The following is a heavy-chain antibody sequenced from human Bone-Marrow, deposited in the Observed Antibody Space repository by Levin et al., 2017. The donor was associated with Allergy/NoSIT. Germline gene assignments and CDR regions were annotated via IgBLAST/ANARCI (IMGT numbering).Heavy chain of an antibody. CDR1: GGSISSGGYS. V-gene: IGHV4-30-2*01. CDR3: ARARRITMVRGGLGWFDP. CDR2: IYHSGST. J-gene: IGHJ5*02. D-gene: IGHD3-10*01. Sequence: SETLSLTCAVSGGSISSGGYSWSWIRQPPGKGLEWIGYIYHSGSTYYNPSLKSRVTISVDRSKNQFSLKLSSVTAADTAVYYCARARRITMVRGGLGWFDPWGQGTLVTVSS.